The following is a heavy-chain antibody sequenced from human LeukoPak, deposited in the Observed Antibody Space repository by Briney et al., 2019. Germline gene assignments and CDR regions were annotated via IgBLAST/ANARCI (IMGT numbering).Heavy chain of an antibody. V-gene: IGHV3-23*01. CDR3: AKAEGKNPTGGRWLD. CDR1: GFTFSTYA. CDR2: ISGSGGYT. Sequence: GGSLRLSCGGSGFTFSTYAMTWVRQAPGMGLESVSAISGSGGYTYYADSVKGRFTISRDNSKNTLYLQMNSLRANDTAIYYCAKAEGKNPTGGRWLDWGQGTLVTVSS. J-gene: IGHJ4*02. D-gene: IGHD6-19*01.